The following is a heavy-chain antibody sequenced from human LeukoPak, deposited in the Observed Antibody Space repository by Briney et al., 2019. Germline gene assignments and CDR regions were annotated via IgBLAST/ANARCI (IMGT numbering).Heavy chain of an antibody. CDR3: ARGNNGGNSRHYYMDV. J-gene: IGHJ6*03. CDR1: GYSITSAYY. Sequence: PSETLSLTCTVSGYSITSAYYWGWIRQPPGKGLEWIGSIYYSGSTYYNPSLKSRVTISVDTSKNQFSLKLSSVTAADTAVYYCARGNNGGNSRHYYMDVWGKGTTVTVSS. D-gene: IGHD4-23*01. V-gene: IGHV4-38-2*02. CDR2: IYYSGST.